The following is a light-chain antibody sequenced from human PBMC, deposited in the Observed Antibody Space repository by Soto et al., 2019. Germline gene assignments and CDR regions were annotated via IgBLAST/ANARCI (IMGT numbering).Light chain of an antibody. CDR3: CSGSYTHYV. Sequence: QSALTQPRSVSGSSGQSITISCTGTSSDVGGYNYVSWYRQYPGKAPKLMIYDVSKRPSGVPDRFSGSKSGNTASLTISGLQAEDEADYYCCSGSYTHYVFGTGTKLTVL. V-gene: IGLV2-11*01. J-gene: IGLJ1*01. CDR1: SSDVGGYNY. CDR2: DVS.